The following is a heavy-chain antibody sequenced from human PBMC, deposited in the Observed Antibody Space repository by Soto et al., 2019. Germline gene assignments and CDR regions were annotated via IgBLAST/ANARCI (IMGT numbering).Heavy chain of an antibody. Sequence: QVQLQESGPGLVKPSQTLSLTCTVSGGSISSGGYYWSWIRQHPGKGLEWIGYIYYSGSTYYNPSLKSRVTITVDTSKKQFTLKLSSVTAADTAVYYCARVEYYYYGMDVWGQGTTVTVSS. J-gene: IGHJ6*02. CDR3: ARVEYYYYGMDV. CDR2: IYYSGST. V-gene: IGHV4-31*03. CDR1: GGSISSGGYY.